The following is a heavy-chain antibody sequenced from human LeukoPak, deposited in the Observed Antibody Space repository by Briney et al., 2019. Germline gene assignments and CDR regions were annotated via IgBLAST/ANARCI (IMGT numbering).Heavy chain of an antibody. Sequence: TSETLSLTCTVSGGSISSSIYYWGWIRQPPGKGLEWIGSIYYSGSTYYKSSLKSRVTISVDTSKNQFSLKLSSVTAADTAVYFCARHGLQWFRLPFEYWGQGTLVIVSS. J-gene: IGHJ4*02. D-gene: IGHD4-23*01. CDR1: GGSISSSIYY. V-gene: IGHV4-39*01. CDR3: ARHGLQWFRLPFEY. CDR2: IYYSGST.